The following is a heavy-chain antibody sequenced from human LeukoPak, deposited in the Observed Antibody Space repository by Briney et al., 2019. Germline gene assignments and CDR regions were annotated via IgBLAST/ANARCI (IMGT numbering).Heavy chain of an antibody. V-gene: IGHV4-39*07. CDR3: ARVVESIAAAGTGAFDI. D-gene: IGHD6-13*01. Sequence: SETLSLTCTVSGDSFSSNSYYWAWIRQPPGKGLECIGGIQYSGSTYFNPSLKSRVTISVDTSKNQFSLKLSSVTAADTAVYYCARVVESIAAAGTGAFDIWGQGTMVTVSS. CDR2: IQYSGST. CDR1: GDSFSSNSYY. J-gene: IGHJ3*02.